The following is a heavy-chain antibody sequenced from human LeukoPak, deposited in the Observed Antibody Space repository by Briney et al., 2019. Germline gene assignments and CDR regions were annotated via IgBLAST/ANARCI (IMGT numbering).Heavy chain of an antibody. V-gene: IGHV4-61*08. Sequence: PSETLSLTCTVSGDSIYSGGFYWSWIRQPPGKGLEWIGYISYIGSTNYNPSLKSRVTISIDTSNNEVSLMLTSVTAADTAVYYCASDSISMNAFDAWGQGTMVTVSS. CDR3: ASDSISMNAFDA. CDR1: GDSIYSGGFY. J-gene: IGHJ3*01. CDR2: ISYIGST. D-gene: IGHD3-22*01.